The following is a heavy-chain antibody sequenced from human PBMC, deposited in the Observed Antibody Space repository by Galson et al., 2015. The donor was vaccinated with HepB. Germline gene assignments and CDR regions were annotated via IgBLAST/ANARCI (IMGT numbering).Heavy chain of an antibody. CDR1: GFTFSSYG. J-gene: IGHJ4*02. CDR3: AKGLDYGSGDPVSDY. V-gene: IGHV3-30*18. CDR2: ISYDGSSK. Sequence: SLRLSCAASGFTFSSYGMHWVRQAPGKGLEWVAVISYDGSSKYYADSVKGRFTISRDNSKNTLFLQMNSLRAEDTALYYCAKGLDYGSGDPVSDYWGQGTLVTVSS. D-gene: IGHD3-10*01.